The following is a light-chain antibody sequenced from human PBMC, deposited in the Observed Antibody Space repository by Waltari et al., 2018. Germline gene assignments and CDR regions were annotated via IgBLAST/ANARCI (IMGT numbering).Light chain of an antibody. CDR2: GAS. CDR1: QSVSSSY. J-gene: IGKJ1*01. V-gene: IGKV3-20*01. Sequence: SCRASQSVSSSYLAWYQQKPGQAPRVLIHGASNRATGIPDRFSGSGSGTDFTLTISRLEPEDFAVYYWQQYGSSPWTFGQGTKVEIK. CDR3: QQYGSSPWT.